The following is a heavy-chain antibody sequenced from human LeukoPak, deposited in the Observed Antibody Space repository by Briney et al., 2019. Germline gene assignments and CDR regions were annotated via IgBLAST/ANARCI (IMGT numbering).Heavy chain of an antibody. CDR1: GFTFSTYG. V-gene: IGHV3-23*01. CDR2: ISVSGGST. D-gene: IGHD3-10*01. CDR3: AKDLRGHGGAFDI. J-gene: IGHJ3*02. Sequence: SGGSLRLSCAASGFTFSTYGMSWVRQAPGKGLEWVSGISVSGGSTYYADSVKGRFTISRDNSKNTLYLQMNSLTAEDTAIYYCAKDLRGHGGAFDIWGQGTMVTVSS.